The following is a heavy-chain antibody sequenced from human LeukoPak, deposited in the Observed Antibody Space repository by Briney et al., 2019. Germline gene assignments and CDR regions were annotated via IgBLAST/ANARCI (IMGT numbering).Heavy chain of an antibody. V-gene: IGHV3-48*03. CDR2: ISSSGSTI. D-gene: IGHD2-2*01. Sequence: PGGSLRLSCAASGFTFSSYETNWVRQAPGKGLEWVSYISSSGSTIYYADSVKGRFTISRDNAKNSLYLQMNSLRAEDTAVYYCARYCSSTSCRNPDYWGQGTLVTVSS. CDR3: ARYCSSTSCRNPDY. J-gene: IGHJ4*02. CDR1: GFTFSSYE.